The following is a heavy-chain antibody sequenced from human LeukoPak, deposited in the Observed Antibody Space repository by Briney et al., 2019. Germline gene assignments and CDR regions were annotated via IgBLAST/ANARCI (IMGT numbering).Heavy chain of an antibody. CDR3: ARSLYYYDSSGYHYFDF. V-gene: IGHV1-69*04. Sequence: SVKVSCKASGGTFSSYAISWVRQAPGQWLEWMGRIIPILGIANYAQKFQGRVTITADKSTSTAYMELSSLRSEDTAVYYCARSLYYYDSSGYHYFDFWGQGTLVTVSS. D-gene: IGHD3-22*01. J-gene: IGHJ4*02. CDR1: GGTFSSYA. CDR2: IIPILGIA.